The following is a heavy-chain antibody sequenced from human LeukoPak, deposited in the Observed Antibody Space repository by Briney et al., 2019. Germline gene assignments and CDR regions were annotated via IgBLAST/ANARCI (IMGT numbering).Heavy chain of an antibody. V-gene: IGHV3-23*01. CDR3: AKATTVTASWFDP. CDR2: ISGSGGST. CDR1: GVTFSSYA. D-gene: IGHD4-17*01. Sequence: GGSLRLSCAASGVTFSSYAMSWVRQAPGKGLEWVSSISGSGGSTYYADSVKGRFTISRDNSKNTLYLQMDSLRAEDTAVFYCAKATTVTASWFDPWGQGTLVTVSS. J-gene: IGHJ5*02.